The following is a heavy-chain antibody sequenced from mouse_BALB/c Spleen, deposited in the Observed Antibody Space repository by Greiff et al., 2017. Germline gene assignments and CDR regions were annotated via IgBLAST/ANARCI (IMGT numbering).Heavy chain of an antibody. CDR1: GYSITSGYY. J-gene: IGHJ2*01. Sequence: DVKLLESGPGLVKPSQSLSLTCSVTGYSITSGYYWNWIRQFPGNKLEWMGYISYDGSNNYNPSLKNRISITRDTSKNQFFLKLNSVTTEDTATYYCARDGYGYFDYWGQGTTLTVSS. CDR2: ISYDGSN. D-gene: IGHD2-2*01. CDR3: ARDGYGYFDY. V-gene: IGHV3-6*02.